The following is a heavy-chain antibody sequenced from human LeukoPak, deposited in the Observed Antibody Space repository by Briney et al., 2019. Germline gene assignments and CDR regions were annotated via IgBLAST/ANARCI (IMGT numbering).Heavy chain of an antibody. J-gene: IGHJ6*03. D-gene: IGHD4-11*01. V-gene: IGHV3-21*01. CDR2: ISSSSSYI. CDR3: AKGVRYGTTVAMDV. Sequence: PGGSLRLSCAASGFTFSSYSMNWVRQAPGKGLEWVSSISSSSSYIYYADSVKGRFTISRDNAKNSLYLQMNSLRAEDTAVYYCAKGVRYGTTVAMDVWGKGTTVTVSS. CDR1: GFTFSSYS.